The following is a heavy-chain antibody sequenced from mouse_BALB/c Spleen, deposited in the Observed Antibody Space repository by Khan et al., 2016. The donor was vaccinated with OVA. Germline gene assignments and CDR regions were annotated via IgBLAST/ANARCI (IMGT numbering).Heavy chain of an antibody. Sequence: VELVESGPELVRPGESVKISCKGSGYTFTDYAMHWVKQSHAKSLEWIGVISIYYDNTNYNQKFEGKASSTVDKSSSTPYMELARLTSEDFGNYYVAGGGQWLRRGGGNSDYWGQGTTLTVSS. D-gene: IGHD2-2*01. CDR3: AGGGQWLRRGGGNSDY. CDR1: GYTFTDYA. J-gene: IGHJ2*01. V-gene: IGHV1S137*01. CDR2: ISIYYDNT.